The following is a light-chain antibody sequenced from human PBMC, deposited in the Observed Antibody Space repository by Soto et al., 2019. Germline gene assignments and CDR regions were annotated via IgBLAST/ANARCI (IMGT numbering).Light chain of an antibody. Sequence: DIQMTQSPSTLSASVGDRVTITCRASQTVERWLAWYQQKPGKAPNLLISDVSSLESGVPSRFSGSGSPTEFTLTISGLQPDDFATYYCQQYNDSMWTFGQGTKVESK. CDR3: QQYNDSMWT. V-gene: IGKV1-5*01. CDR1: QTVERW. J-gene: IGKJ1*01. CDR2: DVS.